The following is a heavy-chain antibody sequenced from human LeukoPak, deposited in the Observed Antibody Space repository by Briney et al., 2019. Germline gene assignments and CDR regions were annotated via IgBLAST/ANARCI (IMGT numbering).Heavy chain of an antibody. D-gene: IGHD4-17*01. CDR3: ARGVRDYGDYGIDY. J-gene: IGHJ4*02. CDR2: FYYTGST. V-gene: IGHV4-59*01. Sequence: PSQTLSLTCTISGGSISPYWWSWIRQPPGKGLEWIGYFYYTGSTNYNPSLKSRVTISVDTSKKQFSLKVSSVTAADTAVYYCARGVRDYGDYGIDYWGQGTLVTVSS. CDR1: GGSISPYW.